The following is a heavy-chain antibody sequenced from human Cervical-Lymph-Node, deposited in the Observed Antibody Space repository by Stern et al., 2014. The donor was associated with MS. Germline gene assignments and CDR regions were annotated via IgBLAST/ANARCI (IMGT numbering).Heavy chain of an antibody. V-gene: IGHV4-59*01. CDR1: GGSISSYY. D-gene: IGHD5-18*01. J-gene: IGHJ4*02. CDR3: ARSDTAMANFDY. CDR2: IYYSGST. Sequence: QVQLQESGPGLVKPSETLSLTCTVSGGSISSYYWSWIRQPPGKGLEWIGYIYYSGSTNYNPSHKRRITISVDTSKNQFSLKLSSVTAADTAVYYCARSDTAMANFDYWGQGTLVTVSS.